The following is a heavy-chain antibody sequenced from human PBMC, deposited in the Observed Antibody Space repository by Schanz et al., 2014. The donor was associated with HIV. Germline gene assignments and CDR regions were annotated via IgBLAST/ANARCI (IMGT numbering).Heavy chain of an antibody. V-gene: IGHV3-33*01. CDR2: IWYDGRNK. J-gene: IGHJ6*02. D-gene: IGHD3-10*01. Sequence: QVRLVESGGGVVQPGRSLRLSCTASGFTFSSSGMHWVRQAPGKGLEWVAVIWYDGRNKYYADSVKGRFTISRDNSKNTLYLQMNSLRAEDTAVYYCAREGSNYYGSGSYYKTYGMDVWGQGTTVTVSS. CDR3: AREGSNYYGSGSYYKTYGMDV. CDR1: GFTFSSSG.